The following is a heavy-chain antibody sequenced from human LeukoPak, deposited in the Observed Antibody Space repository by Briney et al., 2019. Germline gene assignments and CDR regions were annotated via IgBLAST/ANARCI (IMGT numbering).Heavy chain of an antibody. CDR3: ARGPSVVSDY. Sequence: ASVKVSCKASGYTLTGYYMHWVRQAPGQGLEWMGWINAGNGNTKYSQKFQGRVTITRDTSASTAYMELRSLRSDDTAVYYCARGPSVVSDYWGQGTLVTVSS. CDR2: INAGNGNT. CDR1: GYTLTGYY. J-gene: IGHJ4*02. V-gene: IGHV1/OR15-3*02. D-gene: IGHD2-21*01.